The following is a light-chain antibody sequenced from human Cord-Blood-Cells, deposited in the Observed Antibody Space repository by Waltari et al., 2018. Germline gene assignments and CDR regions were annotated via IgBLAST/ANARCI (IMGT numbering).Light chain of an antibody. J-gene: IGKJ5*01. CDR3: QQRSNWPSIT. Sequence: EIVLTQSPATLSLSPGERATLSCRASQSVSSYLAWYQQKPGQAPRLLIYDAPNRATGIPARFSGSGSGTEFTLTICSLEPEDFAVYYCQQRSNWPSITFGQGTRLEIK. V-gene: IGKV3-11*01. CDR2: DAP. CDR1: QSVSSY.